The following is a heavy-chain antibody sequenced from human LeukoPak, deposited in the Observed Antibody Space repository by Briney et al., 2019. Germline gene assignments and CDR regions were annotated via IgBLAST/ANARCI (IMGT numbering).Heavy chain of an antibody. CDR1: GFIFSSYG. CDR2: VRPDGGEK. D-gene: IGHD3-10*01. Sequence: PGGSLRLSCAASGFIFSSYGMHWVRQGPGKGLDWVAFVRPDGGEKFYVDSVKGRFTISRDNSKNTLYLQMNSVRPEDAAIYYCAKDYYGSGSLVFDYWGQGTLVTVSS. J-gene: IGHJ4*02. V-gene: IGHV3-30*02. CDR3: AKDYYGSGSLVFDY.